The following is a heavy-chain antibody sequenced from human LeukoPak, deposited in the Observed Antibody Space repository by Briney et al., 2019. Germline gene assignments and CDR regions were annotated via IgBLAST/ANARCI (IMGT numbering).Heavy chain of an antibody. CDR3: AKSSVNGYSGYVHPGVDY. CDR2: IIGSGGST. J-gene: IGHJ4*02. CDR1: GFTFSSYG. V-gene: IGHV3-23*01. D-gene: IGHD5-12*01. Sequence: GGSLRLSCAASGFTFSSYGMSWVRQAPGKGLEWVSNIIGSGGSTYYADSVKGRYTISRDNSKNTLYLQMNSLRAEDTAVYYCAKSSVNGYSGYVHPGVDYWGQGTLVTVSS.